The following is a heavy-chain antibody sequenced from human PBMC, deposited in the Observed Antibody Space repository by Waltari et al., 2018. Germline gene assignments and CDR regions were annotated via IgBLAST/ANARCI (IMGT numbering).Heavy chain of an antibody. CDR1: GFTFSTTA. Sequence: QVQLMEYGGGVVQPGRSLKLSCGASGFTFSTTAMHWVRQTPGKGLEWVAGIWYDGINTYYADSVKGRFTISRDNSKNTVYLQMNSLSAEDMAVYYCARDDYLWGSYRLIDYWGQGALVTVS. V-gene: IGHV3-33*01. CDR2: IWYDGINT. D-gene: IGHD3-16*02. CDR3: ARDDYLWGSYRLIDY. J-gene: IGHJ4*02.